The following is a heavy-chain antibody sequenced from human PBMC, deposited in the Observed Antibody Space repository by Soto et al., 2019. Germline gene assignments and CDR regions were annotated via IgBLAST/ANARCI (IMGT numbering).Heavy chain of an antibody. CDR3: ARGYCTTTICDPWFDP. J-gene: IGHJ5*02. Sequence: GESLKISCTGVGYSFTSYWIAWVRQMPGKGLEWMGVIYPGDSDTRYSPSFQGQVTISADKSITTVYLQWSSLKASDTAMYYCARGYCTTTICDPWFDPWGQGTLVTVSS. CDR1: GYSFTSYW. D-gene: IGHD2-2*01. CDR2: IYPGDSDT. V-gene: IGHV5-51*01.